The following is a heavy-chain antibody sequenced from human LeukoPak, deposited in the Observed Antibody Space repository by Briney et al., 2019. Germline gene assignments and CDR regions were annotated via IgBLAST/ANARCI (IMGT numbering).Heavy chain of an antibody. CDR1: GFTFRSYS. CDR3: ARDGLVVTYYFEY. CDR2: ISVGSNYI. V-gene: IGHV3-21*01. Sequence: GGSLRLSCAASGFTFRSYSMNWVRQAPGKGLEWVSSISVGSNYIYYADSVKGRFTISRDNAKVYLQMNSLRAEDTAVYYCARDGLVVTYYFEYWGRGTMVTVS. J-gene: IGHJ4*02. D-gene: IGHD4-23*01.